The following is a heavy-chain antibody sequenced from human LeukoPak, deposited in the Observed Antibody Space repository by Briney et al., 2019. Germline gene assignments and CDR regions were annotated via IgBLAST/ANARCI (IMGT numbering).Heavy chain of an antibody. CDR2: IYPGDSDT. CDR3: ARILSGSYPHFLYYYMDV. J-gene: IGHJ6*03. D-gene: IGHD1-26*01. CDR1: GYSFPTFW. V-gene: IGHV5-51*01. Sequence: GESLKISCKGSGYSFPTFWIGWVRQMPGQGLEWMGIIYPGDSDTRCSPSFQGQVTISADKSISTAYLQWSSLKASDTAMYYCARILSGSYPHFLYYYMDVWGKGTTVTVSS.